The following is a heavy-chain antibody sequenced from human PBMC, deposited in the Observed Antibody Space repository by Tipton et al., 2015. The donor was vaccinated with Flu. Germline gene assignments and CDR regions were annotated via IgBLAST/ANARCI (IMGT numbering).Heavy chain of an antibody. J-gene: IGHJ4*02. Sequence: QLVQSGAEVKKPGASVKVSCQASGYTFTGHYLYWVRQAPGQGLEWMGRINPNSGDTKYAQQFQGRVTMTRDTSVSTVYMGLSSLRSDDTALYFRARDQGGYWGQGTLVIVSS. V-gene: IGHV1-2*02. CDR2: INPNSGDT. D-gene: IGHD3-16*01. CDR3: ARDQGGY. CDR1: GYTFTGHY.